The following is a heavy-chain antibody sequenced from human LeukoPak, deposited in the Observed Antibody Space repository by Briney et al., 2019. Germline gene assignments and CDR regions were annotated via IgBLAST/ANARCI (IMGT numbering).Heavy chain of an antibody. Sequence: PGRSLTLSCAASGFTFSSFGMHWVRQAPGKGLEWVAVIWYDASNKDSADSVKGRFPISRDNSKNTLYLQMNSLRDDDTAVYYCVRGVGVSRFNYFDPWGQGTLVTVSS. D-gene: IGHD1-26*01. CDR2: IWYDASNK. J-gene: IGHJ5*02. V-gene: IGHV3-33*01. CDR1: GFTFSSFG. CDR3: VRGVGVSRFNYFDP.